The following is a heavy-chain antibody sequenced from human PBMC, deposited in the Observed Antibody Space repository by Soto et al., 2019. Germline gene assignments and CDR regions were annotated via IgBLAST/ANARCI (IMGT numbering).Heavy chain of an antibody. CDR3: ARSHYVLRAFDI. V-gene: IGHV4-30-4*01. CDR1: GASISSGDYY. CDR2: IYYTGST. D-gene: IGHD3-10*02. Sequence: QVQLQESGPGLVKASQTLSLTCTVSGASISSGDYYWSWIRQPPGKGLEWIGYIYYTGSTYYTPALKSRLTISLATPKNQFSLELSSVSAADTAVYYCARSHYVLRAFDIWGQGTRVTVSS. J-gene: IGHJ3*02.